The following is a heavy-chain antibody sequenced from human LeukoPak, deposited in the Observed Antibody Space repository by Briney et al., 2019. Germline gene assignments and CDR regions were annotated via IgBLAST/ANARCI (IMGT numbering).Heavy chain of an antibody. CDR3: ARPGYSYGYYYYHYMDV. Sequence: GGSLRLSCAASGFTFSSYEMNWVRQAPGKGLEWVSYISSSGSTIYYADSVKGRFTISRDNAKNSLYLQMNSLRAEDTAVYYCARPGYSYGYYYYHYMDVWGKGTTVTVSS. D-gene: IGHD5-18*01. CDR1: GFTFSSYE. CDR2: ISSSGSTI. V-gene: IGHV3-48*03. J-gene: IGHJ6*03.